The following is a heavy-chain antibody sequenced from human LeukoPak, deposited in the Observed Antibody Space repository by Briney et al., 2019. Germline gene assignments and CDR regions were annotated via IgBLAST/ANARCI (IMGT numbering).Heavy chain of an antibody. Sequence: SETLSLTCAASGGSISSGGYSWSWIRQPPGKGLEWIGYIYHSGSTYSNPSLKSRITISVDRSKNQFSLKLSSVTAADTAVYYCARENSRHFDYWGQGTLVTVSS. CDR2: IYHSGST. V-gene: IGHV4-30-2*01. CDR1: GGSISSGGYS. J-gene: IGHJ4*02. D-gene: IGHD6-13*01. CDR3: ARENSRHFDY.